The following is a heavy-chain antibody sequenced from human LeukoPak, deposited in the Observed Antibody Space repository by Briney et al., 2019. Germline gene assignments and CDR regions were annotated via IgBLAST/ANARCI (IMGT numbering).Heavy chain of an antibody. D-gene: IGHD6-13*01. V-gene: IGHV2-5*02. Sequence: SGPTLVNPTQTLTLTCTFSGFSLSTSGVGVGWIRQPPGKALEWLALIYWDDDKRYSPSLKSRLTITKDTSKNQVVLTMTNMDPVDTATYYCAHVGSRAGIAAAGNNFDYWGQGTLVTVSS. CDR2: IYWDDDK. CDR3: AHVGSRAGIAAAGNNFDY. J-gene: IGHJ4*02. CDR1: GFSLSTSGVG.